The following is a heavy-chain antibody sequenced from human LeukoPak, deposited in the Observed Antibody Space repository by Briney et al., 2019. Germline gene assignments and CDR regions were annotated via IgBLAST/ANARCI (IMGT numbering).Heavy chain of an antibody. CDR3: ARDLGYCSGGSCYRAQNWFDP. CDR1: GYTFTSYY. CDR2: INPSGGST. Sequence: ASVKVSCKASGYTFTSYYMHWVRQAPGQGLEWMGIINPSGGSTSYAQKFQGRVTMTRDTSTSTVYMELSSLRSEDTAVYYCARDLGYCSGGSCYRAQNWFDPWGQGTLVTVSS. J-gene: IGHJ5*02. D-gene: IGHD2-15*01. V-gene: IGHV1-46*01.